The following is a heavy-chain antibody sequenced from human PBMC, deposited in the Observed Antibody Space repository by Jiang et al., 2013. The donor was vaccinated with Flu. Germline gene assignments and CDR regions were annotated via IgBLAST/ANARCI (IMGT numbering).Heavy chain of an antibody. CDR3: ARVPYDFWSGYSLIYGMDV. CDR2: TYYRSKWYN. CDR1: GDSVSSNSAA. Sequence: GLVKPSQTLSLTCAISGDSVSSNSAAWNWIRRSPSRGLEWLGRTYYRSKWYNDYAVSVKSRITINPDTSKNQFSLQLNSVTPEDTAVYYCARVPYDFWSGYSLIYGMDVWGQGTTVTVSS. D-gene: IGHD3-3*01. J-gene: IGHJ6*02. V-gene: IGHV6-1*01.